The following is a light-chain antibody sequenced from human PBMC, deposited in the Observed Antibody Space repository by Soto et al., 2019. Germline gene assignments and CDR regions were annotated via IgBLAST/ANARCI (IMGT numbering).Light chain of an antibody. Sequence: EIVMTQSAATLSVSPGERATISCRASQTVYSNLAWYQQKPGQAPRLLMYDSSTRATGVPARFSGSGSGTEFTLTISSLQSEDFAVYYCQQYNNWPVTFGQGTKLEIK. CDR1: QTVYSN. CDR2: DSS. V-gene: IGKV3-15*01. CDR3: QQYNNWPVT. J-gene: IGKJ2*01.